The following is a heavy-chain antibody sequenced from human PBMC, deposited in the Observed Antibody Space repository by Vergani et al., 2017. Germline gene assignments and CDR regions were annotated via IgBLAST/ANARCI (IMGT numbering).Heavy chain of an antibody. J-gene: IGHJ3*02. D-gene: IGHD2-2*01. Sequence: QVQLQESGPGLVKPSQTLSLTCTVSGGSISSGDYYWSWIRQPPGKGLEWIGYIYYSGSTFYNPSLKSRVTISVDTSKNQFSLKLSSVTAADTAVYYCARGSDQLLRPFDIWGQGTMVTVSS. CDR3: ARGSDQLLRPFDI. V-gene: IGHV4-30-4*01. CDR1: GGSISSGDYY. CDR2: IYYSGST.